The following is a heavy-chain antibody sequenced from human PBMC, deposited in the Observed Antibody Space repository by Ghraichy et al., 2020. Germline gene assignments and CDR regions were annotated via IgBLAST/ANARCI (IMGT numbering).Heavy chain of an antibody. Sequence: SVKVSCKSSGGTFNNYAINWVRQAPGQGLEWMGGIIPLFGTADYALKFQGRVTITADESTSTAYMELSSLRSEDTAVYYCARGGSCTSTGCFLRRDYYYYMDVWGAGTTVTVSS. D-gene: IGHD2-2*01. J-gene: IGHJ6*03. V-gene: IGHV1-69*13. CDR3: ARGGSCTSTGCFLRRDYYYYMDV. CDR1: GGTFNNYA. CDR2: IIPLFGTA.